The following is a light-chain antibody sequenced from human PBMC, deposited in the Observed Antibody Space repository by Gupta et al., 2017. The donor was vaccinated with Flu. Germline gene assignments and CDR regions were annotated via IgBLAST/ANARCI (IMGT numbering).Light chain of an antibody. CDR3: QQYGKAPFT. V-gene: IGKV3-20*01. CDR2: DAS. J-gene: IGKJ3*01. CDR1: QSVAGSY. Sequence: GTLSLSPGERATLSCRASQSVAGSYLAWYQQKPGQAPRLLLYDASSRATGIPDRFSGSGSGTDFTLTISRLEPEDFAVYYCQQYGKAPFTFGPGTKVEIK.